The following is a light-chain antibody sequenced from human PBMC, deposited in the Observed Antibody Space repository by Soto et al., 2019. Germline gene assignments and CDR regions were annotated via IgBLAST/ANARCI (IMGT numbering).Light chain of an antibody. CDR1: QTVSSN. Sequence: EIVMTQSPATLSVSPGERATLSCRASQTVSSNLVWYQQKPGQAPRLLIYDASTRATGIPARFSGSGSGTEFTLTISSLQSEDFAVYYCQQYNDWLSITFGQGTRLEIK. J-gene: IGKJ5*01. V-gene: IGKV3-15*01. CDR3: QQYNDWLSIT. CDR2: DAS.